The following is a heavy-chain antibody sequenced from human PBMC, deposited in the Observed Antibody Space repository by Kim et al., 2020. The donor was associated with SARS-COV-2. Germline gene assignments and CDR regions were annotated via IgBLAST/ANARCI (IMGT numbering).Heavy chain of an antibody. J-gene: IGHJ4*02. Sequence: NYADSWKGRFTISRDNAKNTLYLQMNSLRVEDTAVYYCAGIRGSGTYSTYWGQGTLVTVSS. CDR3: AGIRGSGTYSTY. D-gene: IGHD1-26*01. V-gene: IGHV3-74*01.